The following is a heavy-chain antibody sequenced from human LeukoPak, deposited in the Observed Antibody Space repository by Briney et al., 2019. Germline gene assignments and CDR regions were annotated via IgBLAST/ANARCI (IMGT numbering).Heavy chain of an antibody. V-gene: IGHV4-34*01. Sequence: ETLSLTCAVYGGSFSGYYWSWIRQPPGKGLEWIGEINYSGSTNYNPSLKSRVTISVDTSKNQFSLKLSSVTAADTAVYYCARGVRNMVRGVDFDYWGQGTLVTVSS. J-gene: IGHJ4*02. CDR2: INYSGST. CDR3: ARGVRNMVRGVDFDY. D-gene: IGHD3-10*01. CDR1: GGSFSGYY.